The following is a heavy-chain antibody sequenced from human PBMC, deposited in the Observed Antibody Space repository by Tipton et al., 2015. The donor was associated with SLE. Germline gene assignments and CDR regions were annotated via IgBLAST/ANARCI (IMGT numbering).Heavy chain of an antibody. CDR3: ASKISVTTDY. CDR1: GGSISSSSYY. V-gene: IGHV4-39*07. CDR2: IYYSGST. D-gene: IGHD4-17*01. J-gene: IGHJ4*02. Sequence: LRLSCTVSGGSISSSSYYWGWIRQPPGKGLEWIGSIYYSGSTYYNPSLKSRLTISVDTSKNQLSLKLSSVTAADTAVYYCASKISVTTDYWGQGPLVTVSS.